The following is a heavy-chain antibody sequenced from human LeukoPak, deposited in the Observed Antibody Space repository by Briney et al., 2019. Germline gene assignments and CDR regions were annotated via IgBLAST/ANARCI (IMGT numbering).Heavy chain of an antibody. J-gene: IGHJ4*02. V-gene: IGHV1-18*01. CDR1: GYTFTSYG. CDR2: ISACNGNT. Sequence: GASVKVSCKASGYTFTSYGISWVRQAPGQGLEWMGWISACNGNTNYAQKLQGRVTMTTDTSTSTAYMELRSLRSDDTAVYYCARVPGNTMIVVVIADYWGQGTLVTVSS. D-gene: IGHD3-22*01. CDR3: ARVPGNTMIVVVIADY.